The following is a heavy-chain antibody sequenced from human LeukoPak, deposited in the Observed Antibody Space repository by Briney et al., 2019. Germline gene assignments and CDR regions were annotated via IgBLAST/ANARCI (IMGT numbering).Heavy chain of an antibody. CDR2: IYHSGNT. J-gene: IGHJ4*02. Sequence: PSETLSLTCTVSGGSISSGSYYWSWIRQPAGKGLEWIGTIYHSGNTFYNLSLKSRLTISVDTSKNQFSLKLSSVTAADTAVYYCARIPRWFGELSFYFDYWGQGTLVTVSS. CDR1: GGSISSGSYY. CDR3: ARIPRWFGELSFYFDY. V-gene: IGHV4-39*01. D-gene: IGHD3-10*01.